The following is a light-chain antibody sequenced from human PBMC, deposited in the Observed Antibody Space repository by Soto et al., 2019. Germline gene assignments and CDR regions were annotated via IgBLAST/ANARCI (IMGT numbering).Light chain of an antibody. J-gene: IGKJ1*01. CDR3: QQSYSTPST. CDR1: QSISSY. Sequence: DIQMTQSPSTLSASVGDRVTITCRASQSISSYLNWYQQKPGKAPKLLIDAASSLQSGVPSRFSGSGSGTDFTLTISSLQPEDFATYYCQQSYSTPSTFGQGTKVDIK. V-gene: IGKV1-39*01. CDR2: AAS.